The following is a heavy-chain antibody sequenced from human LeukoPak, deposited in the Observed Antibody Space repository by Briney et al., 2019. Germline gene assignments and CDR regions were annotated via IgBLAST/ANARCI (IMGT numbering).Heavy chain of an antibody. CDR1: GFSVTNNY. D-gene: IGHD3-10*01. CDR3: AKDMAYYYGMDV. J-gene: IGHJ6*02. Sequence: PGGSLRLSCAASGFSVTNNYMSWVRQAPGKGLEWVSVLYSAGNTYYADSVKGRFTISRDNAKNSLYLQMNSLRAEDTALYYCAKDMAYYYGMDVWGQGTTVTVSS. CDR2: LYSAGNT. V-gene: IGHV3-53*05.